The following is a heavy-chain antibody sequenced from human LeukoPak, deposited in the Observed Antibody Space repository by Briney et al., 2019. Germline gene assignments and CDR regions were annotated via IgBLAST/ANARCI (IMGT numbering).Heavy chain of an antibody. Sequence: GGSLRPSCAASGFTVSSNYMSWVRQAPGKGLEWVSVIYSGGSTYYADSVKGRFTISRDNSKNTLYLQMNSLRAEDTAVYYCARAVFGVVIILSYWGQGTLVTVSS. CDR3: ARAVFGVVIILSY. V-gene: IGHV3-66*02. D-gene: IGHD3-3*01. CDR1: GFTVSSNY. J-gene: IGHJ4*02. CDR2: IYSGGST.